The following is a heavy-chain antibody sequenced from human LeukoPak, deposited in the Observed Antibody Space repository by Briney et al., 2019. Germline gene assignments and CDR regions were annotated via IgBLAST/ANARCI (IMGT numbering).Heavy chain of an antibody. J-gene: IGHJ4*02. CDR1: GGSISSRRYY. CDR2: IYYRGST. D-gene: IGHD3-10*02. Sequence: SETLSLTCTVSGGSISSRRYYWGWIRQPPGKGLEWIGSIYYRGSTNNNPSLKSRVTISVDTSKNQSSLKLSSVTAADTAVYYCARRRTMFGYFAGEFDYWGQGTLVTVSS. CDR3: ARRRTMFGYFAGEFDY. V-gene: IGHV4-39*01.